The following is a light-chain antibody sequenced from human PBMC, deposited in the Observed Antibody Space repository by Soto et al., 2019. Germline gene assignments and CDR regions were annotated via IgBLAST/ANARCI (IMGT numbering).Light chain of an antibody. CDR1: SSDVGGYNY. J-gene: IGLJ1*01. V-gene: IGLV2-14*01. Sequence: QSVLAQPASVSGSPGQSIAISCTGTSSDVGGYNYVSWYQQHPGKAPKLLISEVSIRPSGVSDRFSGSKSGNTASLTISGLQTEDEADYYFSSFTSAYTFVFGSGTNLTGL. CDR3: SSFTSAYTFV. CDR2: EVS.